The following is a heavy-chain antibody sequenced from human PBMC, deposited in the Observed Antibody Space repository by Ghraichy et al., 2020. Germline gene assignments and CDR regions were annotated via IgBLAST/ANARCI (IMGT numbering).Heavy chain of an antibody. Sequence: GGSLRLSCAASGFTVSSNFMSWVRQAPGKGLEWVSLIFTGGSTYYADSVKGRFSISRDNSKNTLYLQMNSLRAEDTAVYYCARIYNSGLQFDFWGQGTLVTVSS. CDR1: GFTVSSNF. CDR3: ARIYNSGLQFDF. J-gene: IGHJ4*02. CDR2: IFTGGST. V-gene: IGHV3-53*01. D-gene: IGHD5-12*01.